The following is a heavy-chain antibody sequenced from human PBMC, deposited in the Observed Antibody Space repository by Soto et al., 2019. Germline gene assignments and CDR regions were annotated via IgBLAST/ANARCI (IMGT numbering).Heavy chain of an antibody. CDR2: ISWDGGST. J-gene: IGHJ6*02. Sequence: GVLRLSCAASGFTFDDYTMHWVRQAPGKGLEWVSLISWDGGSTYYADSVKGRFTISRDNSKNSLYLQMNSPRTEDTALYYCAKGARRGTATDRYYYYYYGMDVWGQGTTVTVSS. D-gene: IGHD1-1*01. V-gene: IGHV3-43*01. CDR3: AKGARRGTATDRYYYYYYGMDV. CDR1: GFTFDDYT.